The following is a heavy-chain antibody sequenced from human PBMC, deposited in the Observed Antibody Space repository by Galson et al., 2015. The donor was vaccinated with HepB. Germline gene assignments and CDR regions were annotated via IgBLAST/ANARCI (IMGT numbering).Heavy chain of an antibody. CDR1: GYTFTSYG. Sequence: SVKVSCKASGYTFTSYGISWVRQAPGQGLEWMGWISAYNGNTNYAQKLQGRVTMTTDTSTSTAYMELRSLRSDDTAVYYCARRIIDRWARGLGDYYGSGSRLWYFDLWGRGTLVTVSS. D-gene: IGHD3-10*01. CDR3: ARRIIDRWARGLGDYYGSGSRLWYFDL. J-gene: IGHJ2*01. CDR2: ISAYNGNT. V-gene: IGHV1-18*04.